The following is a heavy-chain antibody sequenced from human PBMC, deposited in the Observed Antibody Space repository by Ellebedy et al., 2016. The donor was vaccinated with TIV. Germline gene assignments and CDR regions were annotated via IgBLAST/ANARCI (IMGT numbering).Heavy chain of an antibody. Sequence: SETLSLTCTVSGGSISSYYWIWIRQPPGKELEWIGYIYYTGRTNYNPSLKSRVTMSVDTSKKEFSLKLSSVTAADTAVYFCARAEEGDGYNDYWGQGILVTVSS. D-gene: IGHD5-24*01. CDR3: ARAEEGDGYNDY. CDR1: GGSISSYY. CDR2: IYYTGRT. V-gene: IGHV4-59*01. J-gene: IGHJ4*02.